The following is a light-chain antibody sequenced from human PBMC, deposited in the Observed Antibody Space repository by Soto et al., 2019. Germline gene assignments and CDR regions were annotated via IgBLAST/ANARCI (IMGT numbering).Light chain of an antibody. CDR2: EVS. V-gene: IGKV2D-29*01. J-gene: IGKJ4*01. CDR3: MQTIKLPLT. CDR1: HNLQHSDGRTY. Sequence: EIVLTQTPPSLSVTPGQTASISCKSSHNLQHSDGRTYVYWYVQRPGQTPQVLIYEVSNRLSGVPERFGGYGAGTDFTLQISRVEADDAGIYYCMQTIKLPLTFSGGTKVEIK.